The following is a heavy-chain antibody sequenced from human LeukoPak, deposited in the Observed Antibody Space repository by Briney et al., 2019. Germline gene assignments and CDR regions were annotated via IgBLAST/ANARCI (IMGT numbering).Heavy chain of an antibody. V-gene: IGHV3-23*01. CDR1: GFTFSTNA. D-gene: IGHD1-26*01. CDR2: ISGSGAST. CDR3: AKDVGKWESLHSFDY. Sequence: GGSLRLSCLTSGFTFSTNAMSWVRQAPGKGLEWISGISGSGASTYYADSVTGRFTISRDNSRNTLYLQMNSLRGDDTAVYYCAKDVGKWESLHSFDYWGQGTLVTVSS. J-gene: IGHJ4*02.